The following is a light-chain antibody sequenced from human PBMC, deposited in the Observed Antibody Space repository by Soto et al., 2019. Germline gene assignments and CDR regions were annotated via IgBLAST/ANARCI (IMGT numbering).Light chain of an antibody. J-gene: IGKJ1*01. V-gene: IGKV1-5*03. CDR3: QQYNGLPTWT. CDR2: KAS. Sequence: DLQMTQSPSTLSASVGDRVTITCRASQNINIWLAWYQQKPGTAPKLLIYKASTLESGVPSRFRGNGSGTDFNLTISSLQPDDSATYYCQQYNGLPTWTFGQGTKVEMK. CDR1: QNINIW.